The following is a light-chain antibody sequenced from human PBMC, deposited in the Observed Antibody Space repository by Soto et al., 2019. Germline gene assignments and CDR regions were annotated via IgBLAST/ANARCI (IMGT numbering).Light chain of an antibody. CDR2: EDS. V-gene: IGLV6-57*04. CDR1: SGSIAINY. Sequence: NFMLTQPHSVSESPGKTVTISCTRSSGSIAINYVQWYQQRPGSAPTTVIYEDSRRPPGVPDRFSGSIDSSSNSASLTISGLKTEDEADYYCQSYDSTIVVFGGGTKLTV. CDR3: QSYDSTIVV. J-gene: IGLJ2*01.